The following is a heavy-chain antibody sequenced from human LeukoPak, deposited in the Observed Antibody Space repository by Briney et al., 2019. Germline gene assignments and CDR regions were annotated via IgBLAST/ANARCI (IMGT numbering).Heavy chain of an antibody. CDR3: ARVGESRYSYGYYFDY. Sequence: SETLSLTCTVSGYSISSGYYWGWIRQPPGKGLEWIGSIYHSGSTYYNPSLKSRVTISVDTSKDQFSLKLSSVTAADTAVYYCARVGESRYSYGYYFDYWGQGTLVTVSS. V-gene: IGHV4-38-2*02. D-gene: IGHD5-18*01. CDR2: IYHSGST. J-gene: IGHJ4*02. CDR1: GYSISSGYY.